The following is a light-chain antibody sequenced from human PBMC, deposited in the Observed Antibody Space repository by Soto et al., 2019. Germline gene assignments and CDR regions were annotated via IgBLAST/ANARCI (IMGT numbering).Light chain of an antibody. CDR2: AAS. CDR3: QQSYNTPRT. Sequence: DVQMTQAPSSLPASVGDRVTITCRASQTIGNYLNWYQQRPGKAPNLLISAASTLQSGVPSRFSGSGSGTDFTLTITSLQPEDFATYYCQQSYNTPRTFGQGTKVEIK. CDR1: QTIGNY. V-gene: IGKV1-39*01. J-gene: IGKJ1*01.